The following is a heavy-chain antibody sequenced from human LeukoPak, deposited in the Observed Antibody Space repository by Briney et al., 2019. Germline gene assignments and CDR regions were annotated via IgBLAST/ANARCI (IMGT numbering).Heavy chain of an antibody. D-gene: IGHD3-10*01. CDR1: GFTFSSYG. Sequence: PGGSLRLSCAASGFTFSSYGMHWVRQAPGKGLEWIGSIYYSGITYYNPSFKSPVTISIDTAKNQFSLRVTSVNAADTAVYYCTRQPKSCTPGVFVTGKACWFDSWGQGTLVTVSS. CDR3: TRQPKSCTPGVFVTGKACWFDS. J-gene: IGHJ5*01. V-gene: IGHV4-39*01. CDR2: IYYSGIT.